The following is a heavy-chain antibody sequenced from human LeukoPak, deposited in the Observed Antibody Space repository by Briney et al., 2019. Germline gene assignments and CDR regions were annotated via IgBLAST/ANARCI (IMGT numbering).Heavy chain of an antibody. CDR3: AELGITMIGGV. CDR1: GFTFSSYA. V-gene: IGHV3-23*01. Sequence: PGGSLRLSGAASGFTFSSYAMSWVRQAPGKGLEWVSAISGSGSGGSTYYAYSVKGRFTISSDNATNSLYLQMNSLRAEDTAVCYCAELGITMIGGVCGKGTTITISA. J-gene: IGHJ6*04. CDR2: ISGSGSGGST. D-gene: IGHD3-10*02.